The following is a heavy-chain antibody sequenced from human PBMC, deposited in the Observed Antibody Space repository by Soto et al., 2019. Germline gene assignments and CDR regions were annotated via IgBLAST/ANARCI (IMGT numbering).Heavy chain of an antibody. Sequence: GGSLRLSCAASGFIFSDFAMHWVRQAPGKGLEWVAEIWYDGSNEYYGDSVKGRFTISRNNSKNTLYLQLNSLRAEDTAVYYCARVPEAGRPLFDYWGQGALVTVSS. CDR2: IWYDGSNE. D-gene: IGHD6-6*01. CDR1: GFIFSDFA. V-gene: IGHV3-33*01. J-gene: IGHJ4*02. CDR3: ARVPEAGRPLFDY.